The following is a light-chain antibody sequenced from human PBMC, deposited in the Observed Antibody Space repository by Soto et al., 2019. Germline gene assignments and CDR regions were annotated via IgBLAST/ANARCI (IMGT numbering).Light chain of an antibody. CDR2: VNSDGGH. CDR3: QTWGAGIRV. Sequence: QLVLTQSPSASASLGASVKLTWTQDRGHSTYAIAWHQQQPEKGPRYLMKVNSDGGHTKGDGIPDRFSGSSSGAERYLTISSLQSEDEADYYCQTWGAGIRVFGGGTKLTVL. CDR1: RGHSTYA. J-gene: IGLJ3*02. V-gene: IGLV4-69*01.